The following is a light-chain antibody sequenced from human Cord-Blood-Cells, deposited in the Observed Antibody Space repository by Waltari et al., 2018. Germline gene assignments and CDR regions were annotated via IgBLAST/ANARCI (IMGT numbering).Light chain of an antibody. CDR3: QQSYSTPPLFT. CDR2: AAS. V-gene: IGKV1-39*01. CDR1: KSISSH. Sequence: DIQMTQSQSSPSESVGERVPITCRASKSISSHLNRNQQKPGRAPKLLIAAASSLQSGVPSRFSGSGSGTDFTLTISSLQPEDFATYYCQQSYSTPPLFTCGPGTKVDIK. J-gene: IGKJ3*01.